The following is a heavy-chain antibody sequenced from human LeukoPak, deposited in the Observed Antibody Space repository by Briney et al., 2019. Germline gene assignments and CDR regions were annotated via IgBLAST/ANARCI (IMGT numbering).Heavy chain of an antibody. D-gene: IGHD3-22*01. CDR2: ISGSGGST. CDR3: ASKRIYYDSSHDY. Sequence: GGTLRLSCAASGFTFSSYAMSWVRQAPGKGLEWVSAISGSGGSTYYADSVKGRFTISRDNSKNTLYLQMNSLRAEDTAVYYCASKRIYYDSSHDYWGQGTLVTVSS. J-gene: IGHJ4*02. V-gene: IGHV3-23*01. CDR1: GFTFSSYA.